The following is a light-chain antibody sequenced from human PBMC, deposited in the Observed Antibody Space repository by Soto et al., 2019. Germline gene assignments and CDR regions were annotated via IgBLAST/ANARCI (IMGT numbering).Light chain of an antibody. CDR3: AAWDDSLKGV. Sequence: QSVLTQPPSASGTPGQRVTISCSGSSSNIGSNTVNWYQHLPGTAPKLLIYSNNQRPSGVPDRFSGSKSGTSASLAISGLQSEDEADYYCAAWDDSLKGVFGGGTQLTVL. CDR1: SSNIGSNT. J-gene: IGLJ3*02. V-gene: IGLV1-44*01. CDR2: SNN.